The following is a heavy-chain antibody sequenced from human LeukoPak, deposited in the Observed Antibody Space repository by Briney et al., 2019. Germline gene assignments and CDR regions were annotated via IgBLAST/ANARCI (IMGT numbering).Heavy chain of an antibody. J-gene: IGHJ4*02. V-gene: IGHV1-3*01. CDR3: AGVGEMATIYPPDY. D-gene: IGHD5-24*01. CDR2: INAGSGNT. CDR1: GYTVTSHA. Sequence: ASVKVSCKASGYTVTSHAMHWVRQAPGQRLEWMGWINAGSGNTKYSEKFQGRVAITRDTSASTAYMELSSLRSEDTAVYYCAGVGEMATIYPPDYWGQGTLVTVSS.